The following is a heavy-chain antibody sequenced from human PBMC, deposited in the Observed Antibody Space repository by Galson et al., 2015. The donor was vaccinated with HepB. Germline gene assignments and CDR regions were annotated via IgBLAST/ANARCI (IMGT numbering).Heavy chain of an antibody. D-gene: IGHD3-10*01. Sequence: SLRLSCAASGFTFSSYGMHWVRQAPGKGLEWVAVISYDGSNKYYADSVKGRFTISRDNSKNTLYLQMNSLRAEDTAVYYCAKGSGSGSYLHLTTSGDYWGQGTLVTVSS. J-gene: IGHJ4*02. CDR1: GFTFSSYG. V-gene: IGHV3-30*18. CDR2: ISYDGSNK. CDR3: AKGSGSGSYLHLTTSGDY.